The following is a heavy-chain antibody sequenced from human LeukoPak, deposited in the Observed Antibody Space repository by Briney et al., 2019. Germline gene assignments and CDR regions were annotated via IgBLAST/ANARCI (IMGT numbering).Heavy chain of an antibody. CDR2: ISGSGGST. Sequence: PGGSLRLSCAASGFTFSSYAMSWVRQAPGKGLEWVSAISGSGGSTYYADSVKGRFTISRDNAKNSLYLQMNSLRAEDTAVYYCASWFELGDAFDIWGQGTMVTVSS. CDR1: GFTFSSYA. D-gene: IGHD3-10*01. V-gene: IGHV3-23*01. J-gene: IGHJ3*02. CDR3: ASWFELGDAFDI.